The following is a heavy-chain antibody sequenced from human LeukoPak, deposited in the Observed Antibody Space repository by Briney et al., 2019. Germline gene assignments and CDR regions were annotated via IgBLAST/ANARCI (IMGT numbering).Heavy chain of an antibody. CDR2: INHSGYT. Sequence: SDTLALTCAVSGVAFNDYYWIWVRQTPGKGLEWIVEINHSGYTNDSPSLKSRVTLSIDTSRKQFSLDVRSVTVADTGIYYCTRMTTGPDYWGQGTLVTVSS. V-gene: IGHV4-34*01. J-gene: IGHJ4*02. CDR3: TRMTTGPDY. D-gene: IGHD4-17*01. CDR1: GVAFNDYY.